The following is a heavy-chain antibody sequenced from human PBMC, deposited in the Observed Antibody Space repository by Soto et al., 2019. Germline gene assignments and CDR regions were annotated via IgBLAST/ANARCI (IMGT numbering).Heavy chain of an antibody. CDR3: ARHRGYYDILTGYSDPWYFDY. Sequence: SETLSLTCTVSGGSIISSSYYWGWIRQPPGKGLEWIGSIYYSGSTYYNPSLKSRVTISVDTSKNQFSLKLSSVTAADTAVYYCARHRGYYDILTGYSDPWYFDYWGQGTLVTVSS. D-gene: IGHD3-9*01. CDR2: IYYSGST. CDR1: GGSIISSSYY. J-gene: IGHJ4*02. V-gene: IGHV4-39*01.